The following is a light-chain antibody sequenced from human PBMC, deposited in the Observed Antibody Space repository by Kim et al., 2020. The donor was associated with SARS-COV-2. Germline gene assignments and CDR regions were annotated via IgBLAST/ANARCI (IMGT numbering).Light chain of an antibody. Sequence: FLGESATLSCRASQSVSDNLAWYQQKPGQAPRLLIYGASTRATGIPARFSGSGSGTEFTLTISSLQSEDSAVYYCQQYDDWPPWTFGQGTKVDIK. CDR1: QSVSDN. J-gene: IGKJ1*01. V-gene: IGKV3-15*01. CDR3: QQYDDWPPWT. CDR2: GAS.